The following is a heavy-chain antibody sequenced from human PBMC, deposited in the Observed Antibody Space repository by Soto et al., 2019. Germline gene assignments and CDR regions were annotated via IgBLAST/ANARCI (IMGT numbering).Heavy chain of an antibody. Sequence: PAGSLILSCAASGFPFSSYAMSWVRQAPGKGLEWVSAISGSGGSTYYAYSVKGRFTISRDNSKNTLYLQMNSLRAEDTAVYYCAKDYIAAPHVAAEYFQHWGQGTLVTVSS. D-gene: IGHD6-6*01. CDR3: AKDYIAAPHVAAEYFQH. V-gene: IGHV3-23*01. CDR1: GFPFSSYA. J-gene: IGHJ1*01. CDR2: ISGSGGST.